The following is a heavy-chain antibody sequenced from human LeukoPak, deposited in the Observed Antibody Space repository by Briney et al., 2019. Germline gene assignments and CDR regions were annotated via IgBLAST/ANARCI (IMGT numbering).Heavy chain of an antibody. J-gene: IGHJ4*02. D-gene: IGHD3-22*01. CDR2: ISSSSSTI. V-gene: IGHV3-48*02. Sequence: GGSLRLSCAASGFTFSSYGMHWVRQAPGKGLEWVSYISSSSSTIYYADSVKGRFTISRDNAKNSLYLQMESLRDEDTAVYYCARDSLRGYYDTSGYRFDYWGQGTLVTVSS. CDR3: ARDSLRGYYDTSGYRFDY. CDR1: GFTFSSYG.